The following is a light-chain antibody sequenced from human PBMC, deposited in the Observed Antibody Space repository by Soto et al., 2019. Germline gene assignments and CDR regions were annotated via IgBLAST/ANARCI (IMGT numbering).Light chain of an antibody. J-gene: IGKJ4*01. CDR1: QSISKY. CDR2: AAS. V-gene: IGKV1-39*01. Sequence: IQMTQSPSSLSASVGDRVTITCRASQSISKYLNWYQQKPGKAPKLLIYAASSLHSGVPSRFSGSRSGTDFTLTISSLQPEDFATYYCQQSYSAPPLTFGGGTNVEFK. CDR3: QQSYSAPPLT.